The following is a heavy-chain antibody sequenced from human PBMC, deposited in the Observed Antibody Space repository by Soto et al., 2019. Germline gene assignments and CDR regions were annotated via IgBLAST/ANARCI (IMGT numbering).Heavy chain of an antibody. J-gene: IGHJ4*02. V-gene: IGHV4-30-2*01. CDR1: GGSISSGGYS. CDR2: IYHSGST. D-gene: IGHD2-15*01. CDR3: ARGYCSGGSCSPFDY. Sequence: SETLSLTCAVSGGSISSGGYSWSWIRQPPGKGLEWIGYIYHSGSTYYNPSLKSRVTISVDRSKNQFSLKLSSVTAADTAVYYCARGYCSGGSCSPFDYLGQGTLVTVSS.